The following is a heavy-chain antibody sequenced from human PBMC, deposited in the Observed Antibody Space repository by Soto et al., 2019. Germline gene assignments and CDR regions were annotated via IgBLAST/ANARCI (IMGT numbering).Heavy chain of an antibody. J-gene: IGHJ4*02. Sequence: EVQLVESGGGLVKPGVSLRLSCTASGFSISSAWMNWVRPAPGKGLEWVGRIKTKTQGETTDYPAPVQGRFTISRDDSKNTLYLQMNSLKMEDTTVYYCTTGSVEGYWCPGTLVTVSS. D-gene: IGHD3-3*01. CDR1: GFSISSAW. CDR2: IKTKTQGETT. CDR3: TTGSVEGY. V-gene: IGHV3-15*07.